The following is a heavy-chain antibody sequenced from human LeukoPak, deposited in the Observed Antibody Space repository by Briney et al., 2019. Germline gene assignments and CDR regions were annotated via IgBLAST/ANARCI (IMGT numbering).Heavy chain of an antibody. CDR1: GYTFTNYA. CDR2: IIPIFGTA. Sequence: SVKVSCKAPGYTFTNYAISWVRQAPGQGLEWMGGIIPIFGTANYAQKFQGRVTITADKSTSTAYMELSSLRSEDTAVYYCARSDIVVVVAAPGSTWFDPWGQGTLVTVSS. J-gene: IGHJ5*02. D-gene: IGHD2-15*01. V-gene: IGHV1-69*06. CDR3: ARSDIVVVVAAPGSTWFDP.